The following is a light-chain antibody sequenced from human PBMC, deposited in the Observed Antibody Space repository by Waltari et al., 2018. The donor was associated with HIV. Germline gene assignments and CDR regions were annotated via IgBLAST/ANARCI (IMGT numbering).Light chain of an antibody. V-gene: IGLV3-1*01. J-gene: IGLJ2*01. CDR1: KLGQKF. Sequence: SYGLTQTPSVSVSPGQTVTISCSGDKLGQKFVSWYLQKAGQSPVLVIYQDTQRPSGIPDRFSASNSGGTANLTISGTQAADEGDYFCQAWDNTVVFGGGTKLTVL. CDR2: QDT. CDR3: QAWDNTVV.